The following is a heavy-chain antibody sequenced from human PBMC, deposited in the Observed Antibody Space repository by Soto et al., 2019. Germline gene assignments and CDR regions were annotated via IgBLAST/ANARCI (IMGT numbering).Heavy chain of an antibody. CDR1: GASITYGGYS. J-gene: IGHJ4*02. CDR2: INHLETT. V-gene: IGHV4-30-2*01. Sequence: SETLSLTCTVSGASITYGGYSWSWIRQKPGKGLEWIGYINHLETTFYNPSFESRLTLSIDRAKNQFSLKLHSMSAADRAVYFCARGGGSDSFDYWGQGILVTVSS. CDR3: ARGGGSDSFDY. D-gene: IGHD1-26*01.